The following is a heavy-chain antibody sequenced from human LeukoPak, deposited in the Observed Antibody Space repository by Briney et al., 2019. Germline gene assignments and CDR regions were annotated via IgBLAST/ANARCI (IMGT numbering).Heavy chain of an antibody. J-gene: IGHJ4*02. CDR3: ARDSVVGGSKREYYFDY. Sequence: GGSLRLSCAASGFTFSNYWMSWVRQAPGKGLEWVANIKQDGSEKYYVGSVKGRFTISRDNAKNSLYLQMNSLRAEDTAVYYCARDSVVGGSKREYYFDYWGQGTLVTVSS. D-gene: IGHD1-26*01. V-gene: IGHV3-7*01. CDR2: IKQDGSEK. CDR1: GFTFSNYW.